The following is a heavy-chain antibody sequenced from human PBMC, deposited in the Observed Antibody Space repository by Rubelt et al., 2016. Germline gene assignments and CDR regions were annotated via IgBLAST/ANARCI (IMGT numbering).Heavy chain of an antibody. CDR2: INHSGST. CDR3: TRDGNYYVY. J-gene: IGHJ4*02. Sequence: QPPGKGLEWIGEINHSGSTNYNPSLKSRVTISVDTSKNQFSLKLSSVTTADTAVYYCTRDGNYYVYWGQGSPVTVSS. D-gene: IGHD5-24*01. V-gene: IGHV4-34*01.